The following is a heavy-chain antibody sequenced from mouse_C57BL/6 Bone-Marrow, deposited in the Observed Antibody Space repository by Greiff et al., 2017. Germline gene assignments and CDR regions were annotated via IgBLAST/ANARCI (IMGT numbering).Heavy chain of an antibody. D-gene: IGHD1-1*01. J-gene: IGHJ3*01. V-gene: IGHV14-2*01. Sequence: EVQVVESGAELVQPGASVKLSCTASGFNIKDYYMHWVKQRTEQGLEWIGRIGPEDGETKYAPKFQGKATITADTSANTAYLQLSSLTSEDTAVYYCARWSTTGWCAYWGQGTLLTVSA. CDR2: IGPEDGET. CDR3: ARWSTTGWCAY. CDR1: GFNIKDYY.